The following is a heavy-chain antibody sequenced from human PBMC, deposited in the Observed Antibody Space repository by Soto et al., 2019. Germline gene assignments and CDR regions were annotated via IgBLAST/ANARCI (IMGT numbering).Heavy chain of an antibody. V-gene: IGHV1-69*01. J-gene: IGHJ1*01. CDR3: ARFEQLVLH. Sequence: QVQLVQSGAEVKKPGSSVKVSCKASGGTFSNFAISWVRQAPGQGLEWMGGFIPIFGTPNYAQRFQGRLTLSADESTSTAYMELSRLRSEDTAVYYCARFEQLVLHWGQGTLVTVSS. CDR2: FIPIFGTP. CDR1: GGTFSNFA. D-gene: IGHD6-13*01.